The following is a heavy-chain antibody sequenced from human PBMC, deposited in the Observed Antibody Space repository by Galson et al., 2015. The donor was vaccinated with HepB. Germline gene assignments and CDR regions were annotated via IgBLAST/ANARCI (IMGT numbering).Heavy chain of an antibody. V-gene: IGHV1-46*03. CDR3: AREGGDLSGTVPFFAS. CDR1: GYTFTRYY. D-gene: IGHD1-26*01. CDR2: IVPSGGST. J-gene: IGHJ4*02. Sequence: SVKVSCKASGYTFTRYYMYGVRQAPGQGLEWMGVIVPSGGSTSYAQKFQGRVTMTRDTSTSTVYMELSSLRSEDTAVYYCAREGGDLSGTVPFFASWGQGTLVTVSS.